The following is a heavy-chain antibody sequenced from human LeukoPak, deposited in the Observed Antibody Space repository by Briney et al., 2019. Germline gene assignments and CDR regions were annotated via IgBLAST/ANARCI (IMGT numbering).Heavy chain of an antibody. CDR2: FDPEDGET. Sequence: ASVKVSCKVSGYTLTELSMHWVRQAPGKGLEWMGGFDPEDGETIYAQKFQGRVTMTEDTSTDTAYMELSSLRSEDTAVYYCARDLYCSGGSCSNWFDPWGQGTLVTVSS. V-gene: IGHV1-24*01. J-gene: IGHJ5*02. D-gene: IGHD2-15*01. CDR1: GYTLTELS. CDR3: ARDLYCSGGSCSNWFDP.